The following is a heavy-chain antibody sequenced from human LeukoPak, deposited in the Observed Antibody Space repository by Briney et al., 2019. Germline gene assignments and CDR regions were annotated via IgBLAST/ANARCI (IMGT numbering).Heavy chain of an antibody. D-gene: IGHD4-23*01. V-gene: IGHV3-21*01. J-gene: IGHJ4*02. CDR2: ISSSSSYI. Sequence: GGSLRLSCAASGFTFSSYSMNWVRQAPGKGLEWVSSISSSSSYIYYADSVKGRFTISRDNAKNSLYLQMNSLRAEDTAVYYCARARTVVDSIPNYWGQGTLVTVSS. CDR1: GFTFSSYS. CDR3: ARARTVVDSIPNY.